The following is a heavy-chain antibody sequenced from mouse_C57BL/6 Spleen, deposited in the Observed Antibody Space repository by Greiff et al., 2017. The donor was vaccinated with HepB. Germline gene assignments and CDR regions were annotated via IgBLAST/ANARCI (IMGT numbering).Heavy chain of an antibody. CDR1: GYTFTDYY. CDR3: ARSSYYYGSSPYWYFDV. V-gene: IGHV1-76*01. D-gene: IGHD1-1*01. J-gene: IGHJ1*03. CDR2: IYPGSGNT. Sequence: QVQLQQSGAELVRPGASVKLSCKASGYTFTDYYINWVKQRPGQGLEWIARIYPGSGNTYYNEKFKGKATLTAEKSSSTAYMQLSSLTSEDSAVYFCARSSYYYGSSPYWYFDVWGTGTTVTVSS.